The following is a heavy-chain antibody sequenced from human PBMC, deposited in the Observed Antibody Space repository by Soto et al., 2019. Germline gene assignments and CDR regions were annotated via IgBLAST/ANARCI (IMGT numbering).Heavy chain of an antibody. Sequence: GGSLRLSCAACGFSVWDYAISWFRQAPGKGLEWVGFIRSKAYGGTTEYAASVKGRFTISRDDSKSIAYLQMNSLKTEDTAVYYCSGGVRGYYYYYGMDVWGQGTTVTVSS. J-gene: IGHJ6*02. D-gene: IGHD3-16*01. CDR2: IRSKAYGGTT. V-gene: IGHV3-49*03. CDR1: GFSVWDYA. CDR3: SGGVRGYYYYYGMDV.